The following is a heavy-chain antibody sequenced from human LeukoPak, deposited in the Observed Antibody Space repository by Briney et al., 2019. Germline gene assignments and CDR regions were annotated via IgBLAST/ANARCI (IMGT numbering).Heavy chain of an antibody. D-gene: IGHD3-9*01. CDR2: IYYSGST. CDR1: GGSISSYY. CDR3: ARLGRDYDILTGYYHPPL. Sequence: SETLSLTCTVSGGSISSYYLSWIRQPPGKGLEWIGYIYYSGSTNYNPSLKSRLTISVGTSKNQFSLKLSAVTSADTALYYCARLGRDYDILTGYYHPPLWGQGTLVTVSS. J-gene: IGHJ4*02. V-gene: IGHV4-59*08.